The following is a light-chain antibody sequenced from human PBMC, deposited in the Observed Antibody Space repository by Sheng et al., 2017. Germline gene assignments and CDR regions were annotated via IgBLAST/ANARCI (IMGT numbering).Light chain of an antibody. CDR3: QQYYSTPLVT. J-gene: IGKJ3*01. V-gene: IGKV4-1*01. CDR2: WAS. CDR1: QSVLYSSNNKNY. Sequence: DIVMTQSPDSLAVSLGERATINCKSSQSVLYSSNNKNYLAWYQXKPGQPPKLLIYWASTRESGVPDRFSGXGSGTDFTLTISSLQAEDVAVYYCQQYYSTPLVTFGPGTKVDIK.